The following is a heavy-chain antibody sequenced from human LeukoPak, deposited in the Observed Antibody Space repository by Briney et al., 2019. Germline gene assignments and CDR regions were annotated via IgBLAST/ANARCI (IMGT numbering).Heavy chain of an antibody. Sequence: SETLSLTCSVSGDSISTNEWWSWVRQPPGKGLEWIGEVFHSGSTNYNPSLKGRVTISIDKSKNQFSLEVTSVTAADTAIYYCARDLAVAGTNYFDFWGQGVLVTVSS. V-gene: IGHV4-4*02. CDR2: VFHSGST. D-gene: IGHD6-19*01. CDR3: ARDLAVAGTNYFDF. J-gene: IGHJ4*02. CDR1: GDSISTNEW.